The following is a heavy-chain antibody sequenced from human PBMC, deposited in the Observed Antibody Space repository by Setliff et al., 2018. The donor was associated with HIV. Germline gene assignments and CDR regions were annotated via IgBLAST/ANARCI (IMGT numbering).Heavy chain of an antibody. D-gene: IGHD2-8*01. CDR3: ARGLRTSLVFFDS. Sequence: SETLSLTCTVSGGSISGFYWNWIRQSAGKGLQWIGRIYDSGSTKYNPSLKSRVTMSLDTSKNQFSLNLDSVTAADTAVFYCARGLRTSLVFFDSWGQGILVTVSS. J-gene: IGHJ4*02. CDR2: IYDSGST. V-gene: IGHV4-4*07. CDR1: GGSISGFY.